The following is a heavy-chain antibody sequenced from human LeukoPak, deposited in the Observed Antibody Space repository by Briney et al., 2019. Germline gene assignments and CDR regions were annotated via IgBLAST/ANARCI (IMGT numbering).Heavy chain of an antibody. V-gene: IGHV3-20*04. CDR3: ARVGSRPAAGSVGY. J-gene: IGHJ4*02. D-gene: IGHD6-13*01. CDR2: INWNGDST. Sequence: GGSLRLSCVASGFIFDDYGMSWVRQAPGKGLEWVSGINWNGDSTGYADSVKGRFTISRDNAQNSLYLEMNSLRAEDTALYYCARVGSRPAAGSVGYWGQGTLVTVSS. CDR1: GFIFDDYG.